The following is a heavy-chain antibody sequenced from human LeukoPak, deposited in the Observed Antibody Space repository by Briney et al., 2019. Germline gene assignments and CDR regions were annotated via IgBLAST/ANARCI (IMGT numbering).Heavy chain of an antibody. V-gene: IGHV3-30*04. CDR1: GFTFSSSA. CDR3: ARDKIQLWSGDYYYGMDV. D-gene: IGHD5-18*01. CDR2: VSYDGSNK. J-gene: IGHJ6*02. Sequence: GRSLRLSCAASGFTFSSSAMHWVRQAPGRGLEWVAIVSYDGSNKYYAESGKGRFTISRDNSKNTLYLQMNSLRVEDAAVYYCARDKIQLWSGDYYYGMDVWGQGTTVTVSS.